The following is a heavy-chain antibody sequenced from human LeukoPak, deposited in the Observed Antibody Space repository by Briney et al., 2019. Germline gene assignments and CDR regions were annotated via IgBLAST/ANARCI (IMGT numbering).Heavy chain of an antibody. D-gene: IGHD5-12*01. V-gene: IGHV3-49*03. CDR2: IRSKTNGGTT. CDR3: TSGDRWLPLPSSREG. J-gene: IGHJ4*02. Sequence: GGSLRLSCTASGFTFGDYAMSWFREAPGKGREWVGFIRSKTNGGTTEYAASVKGRFTISRDDSKSIAYLQMNSLKTEDTAVYYCTSGDRWLPLPSSREGGGQGTLVTVSS. CDR1: GFTFGDYA.